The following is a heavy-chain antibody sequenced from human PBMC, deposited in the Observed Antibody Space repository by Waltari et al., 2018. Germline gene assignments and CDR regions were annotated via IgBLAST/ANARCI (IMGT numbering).Heavy chain of an antibody. Sequence: QVQLVESGGGVVQPGRSLRLSCAASGFTFNNFAMHWVRQAPGKRLEGVAVISCHGAKIYYTDSVRGRFTISRDNSKNTLYLQMESLKPEDTGVYYCARGGNVVVILAATLDYWGQGALVTVSS. J-gene: IGHJ4*02. CDR3: ARGGNVVVILAATLDY. CDR1: GFTFNNFA. D-gene: IGHD2-15*01. CDR2: ISCHGAKI. V-gene: IGHV3-30*04.